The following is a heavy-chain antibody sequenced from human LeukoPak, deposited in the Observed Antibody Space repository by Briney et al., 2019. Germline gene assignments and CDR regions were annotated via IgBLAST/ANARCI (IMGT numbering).Heavy chain of an antibody. CDR3: AREGSGSYLGYYSYMEV. J-gene: IGHJ6*03. Sequence: AETLSLTCTVSGDSISSYYWICIRQPAGKGLEGIGRINTSGITNYNPPLKSRVTISADKSKKPFSLRLTSVTAADTAVYYCAREGSGSYLGYYSYMEVWGTGTTVTVSS. CDR2: INTSGIT. V-gene: IGHV4-4*07. CDR1: GDSISSYY. D-gene: IGHD3-10*01.